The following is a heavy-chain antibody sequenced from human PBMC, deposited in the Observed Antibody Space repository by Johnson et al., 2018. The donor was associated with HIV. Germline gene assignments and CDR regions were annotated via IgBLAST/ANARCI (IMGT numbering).Heavy chain of an antibody. CDR3: ARSVSLVRGALDI. V-gene: IGHV3-53*01. CDR1: GFTVSSNY. D-gene: IGHD2/OR15-2a*01. Sequence: EQLVESGGGLVQPGGSLRLSCAASGFTVSSNYMSWVRQAPGKGLEWVSVIYSSGSTYYTDSVKGRFTISRDNAKNSLYLQMNSLRVDDTAVYYCARSVSLVRGALDIWGQGTMVTVSS. CDR2: IYSSGST. J-gene: IGHJ3*02.